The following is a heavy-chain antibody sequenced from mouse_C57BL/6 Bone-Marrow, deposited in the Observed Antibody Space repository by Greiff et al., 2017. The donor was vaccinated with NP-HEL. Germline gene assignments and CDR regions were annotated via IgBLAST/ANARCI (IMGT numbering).Heavy chain of an antibody. D-gene: IGHD2-1*01. CDR2: IHPNSGST. V-gene: IGHV1-64*01. CDR1: GYTFTSYW. Sequence: QVQLQQPGAELVKPGASVKLSCKASGYTFTSYWMHWVKQRPGQGLEWIGMIHPNSGSTNYNEKFKSKATLTVDKSSSTAYMQLSSLTSEDSAVYYCARDGKRWYFDVWGTGTTVTVSS. CDR3: ARDGKRWYFDV. J-gene: IGHJ1*03.